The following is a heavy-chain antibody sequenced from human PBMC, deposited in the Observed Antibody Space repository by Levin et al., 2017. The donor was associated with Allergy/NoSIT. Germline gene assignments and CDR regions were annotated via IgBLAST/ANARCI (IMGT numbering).Heavy chain of an antibody. CDR3: ATRQGDGYKVYFDY. CDR2: IIPIFGTA. J-gene: IGHJ4*02. Sequence: SVKVSCKASGGTFSSYAISWVRQAPGQGLEWMGGIIPIFGTANYAQKFQGRVTITADESTSTAYMELSSLRSEDTAVYYCATRQGDGYKVYFDYWGQGTLVTVSS. D-gene: IGHD5-24*01. V-gene: IGHV1-69*13. CDR1: GGTFSSYA.